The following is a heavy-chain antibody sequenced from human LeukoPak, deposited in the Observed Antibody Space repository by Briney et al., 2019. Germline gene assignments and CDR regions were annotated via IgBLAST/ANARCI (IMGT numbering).Heavy chain of an antibody. D-gene: IGHD6-13*01. CDR1: GFTFSSYG. V-gene: IGHV3-30*18. J-gene: IGHJ4*02. CDR3: AKEVYKQLAAAGLDY. Sequence: PGRSLRLSCAASGFTFSSYGMHWVRHAPGKGLEWVAVISYDGSNKYYADSVKGRFPISRDNSKNTLYLQMNSLRAEDTAVYYCAKEVYKQLAAAGLDYWGQGTLVTVSS. CDR2: ISYDGSNK.